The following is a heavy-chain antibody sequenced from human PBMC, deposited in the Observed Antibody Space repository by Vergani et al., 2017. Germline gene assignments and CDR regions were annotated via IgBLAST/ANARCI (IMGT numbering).Heavy chain of an antibody. CDR2: ISSSSSYI. D-gene: IGHD2-15*01. Sequence: EVQLVESGGGLVKPGGSLRLSCAASGFTFSSYSMNWVRQAPGKGLEWVSSISSSSSYIYYADSVKGRFTISRDNAKNSLYLQMNSLRAEDTAVYYCARDNVGGYCSGGGCSTFDAFDIWGQGTMVTVSS. CDR3: ARDNVGGYCSGGGCSTFDAFDI. J-gene: IGHJ3*02. V-gene: IGHV3-21*01. CDR1: GFTFSSYS.